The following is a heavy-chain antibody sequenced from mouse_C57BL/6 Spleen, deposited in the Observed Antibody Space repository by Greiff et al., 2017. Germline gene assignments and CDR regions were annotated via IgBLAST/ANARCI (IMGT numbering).Heavy chain of an antibody. D-gene: IGHD2-4*01. V-gene: IGHV1-82*01. CDR1: GYAFSSSW. CDR3: ARSDDYGGAMDY. CDR2: IYPGDGDT. J-gene: IGHJ4*01. Sequence: QVQLQQSGPELVKPGTSVKISCKASGYAFSSSWMNWVKQRPGKGLEWIGRIYPGDGDTNYNGKFKGKATLTADKSSSTAYMQLSSLTSEDSAVYFCARSDDYGGAMDYWGQGTSVTVSS.